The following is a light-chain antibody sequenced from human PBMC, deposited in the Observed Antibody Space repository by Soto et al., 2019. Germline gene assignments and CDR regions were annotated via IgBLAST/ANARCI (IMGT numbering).Light chain of an antibody. CDR2: ANT. CDR3: QSYANSLSGSGL. Sequence: QSVLTQPPSVSGAPGQRVTISCTGSSSNIGAGFDVHWYQQLPGTAPKLLIYANTNRPSGVPDRFSGSKSGTSASLAITGLQAEDEADYYCQSYANSLSGSGLFGTGTKVTVL. CDR1: SSNIGAGFD. J-gene: IGLJ1*01. V-gene: IGLV1-40*01.